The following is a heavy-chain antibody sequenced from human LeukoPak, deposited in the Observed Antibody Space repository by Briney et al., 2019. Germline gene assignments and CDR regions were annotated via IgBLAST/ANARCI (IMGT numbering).Heavy chain of an antibody. V-gene: IGHV1-18*01. CDR3: ALLPGRNEPRLEWDY. Sequence: GASVKVSCKASGYTFTSYGISWVRQAPGQGLEWMGWISAYNGNTNYAQKLQGRVTMTTDTSTSTAYMELRSLRPDDTAVYYCALLPGRNEPRLEWDYWGQGTLVTVSS. CDR2: ISAYNGNT. J-gene: IGHJ4*02. D-gene: IGHD3-3*01. CDR1: GYTFTSYG.